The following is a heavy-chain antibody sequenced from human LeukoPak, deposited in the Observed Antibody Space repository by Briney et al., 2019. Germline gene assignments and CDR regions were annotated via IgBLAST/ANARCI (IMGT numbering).Heavy chain of an antibody. Sequence: PGGSLRLSCAASGFAFSSYAMSWVRQAPGKGLEWVSAISGSGGSTHFADSVKGRLTISRDNSKNTLYLQMNSLRAEDTAVYYCAKDSFLGWNYYDSSGDLSGYWGQGTLVTVSS. CDR1: GFAFSSYA. CDR3: AKDSFLGWNYYDSSGDLSGY. CDR2: ISGSGGST. J-gene: IGHJ4*02. V-gene: IGHV3-23*01. D-gene: IGHD3-22*01.